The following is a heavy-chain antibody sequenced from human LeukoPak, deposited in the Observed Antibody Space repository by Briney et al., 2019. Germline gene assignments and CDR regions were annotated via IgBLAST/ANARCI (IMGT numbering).Heavy chain of an antibody. D-gene: IGHD2-2*01. J-gene: IGHJ6*03. V-gene: IGHV3-33*08. CDR1: GFTFSSYG. CDR2: IWYGGSNK. Sequence: GGSLRLSCAASGFTFSSYGMHWVRQAPGKGLEWVAVIWYGGSNKYYADSVKGRFTISRDNSKNTLYLQMNSLRAEDTAVYYCARQRGSTSSAANYYYMDVWGKGTTVTVSS. CDR3: ARQRGSTSSAANYYYMDV.